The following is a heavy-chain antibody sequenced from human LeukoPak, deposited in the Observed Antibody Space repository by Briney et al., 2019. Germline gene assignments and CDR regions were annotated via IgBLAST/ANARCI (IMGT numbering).Heavy chain of an antibody. CDR1: GYSFTDYY. V-gene: IGHV1-2*02. CDR2: MKPESGKT. J-gene: IGHJ4*01. CDR3: ARDKNPTVVDY. Sequence: ASVKVSCKASGYSFTDYYLHWVRQAPGQGLEWMGWMKPESGKTGTAQRFQGRVTLTRDTSTSTAYMEVTRLTSDDTAIYYCARDKNPTVVDYWGQGTLVTVSS.